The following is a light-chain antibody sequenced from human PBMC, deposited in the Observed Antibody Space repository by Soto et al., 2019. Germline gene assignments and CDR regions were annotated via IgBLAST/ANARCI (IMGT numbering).Light chain of an antibody. CDR2: LGS. V-gene: IGKV2-28*01. CDR3: HQHYSTPIT. J-gene: IGKJ5*01. CDR1: QSLLHSNGYNY. Sequence: DIVMTQSPLSLPVTPGEPASISCRSSQSLLHSNGYNYLDWYLQKPGQSPQLLIYLGSNRASGVPDRFSGSGSGTDFSLTITSLQAEDVATYYCHQHYSTPITFGQGTRLEIK.